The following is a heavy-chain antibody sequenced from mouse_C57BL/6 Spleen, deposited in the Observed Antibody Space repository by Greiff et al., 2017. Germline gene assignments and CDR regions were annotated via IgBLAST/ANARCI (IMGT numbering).Heavy chain of an antibody. J-gene: IGHJ1*03. V-gene: IGHV1-82*01. CDR1: GYAFSSSW. CDR2: IYPGDGDT. Sequence: QVQLQQSGPELVKPGASVTLSCKASGYAFSSSWMHWVKQTPGKGLEWIGRIYPGDGDTTYNGKFKGKATLTADKSSSTSYMQLSSLTSEDSAVYFCAREGYYWYFDDWGTGTTVTVSS. CDR3: AREGYYWYFDD. D-gene: IGHD2-2*01.